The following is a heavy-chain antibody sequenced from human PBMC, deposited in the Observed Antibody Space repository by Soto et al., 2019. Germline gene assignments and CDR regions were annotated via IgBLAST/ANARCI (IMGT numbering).Heavy chain of an antibody. D-gene: IGHD1-20*01. J-gene: IGHJ6*02. V-gene: IGHV4-34*01. Sequence: PSETLSLTCAVYGGSFSGYYWSWIRQPPGKGLEWIGEINHSGSTNYNPSLKSRVTISVDTSKNQFSLKLSSVTAADTAAYYWARVPKYNRNDGPTWDYYYGMDVWGQGTTVTVSS. CDR3: ARVPKYNRNDGPTWDYYYGMDV. CDR2: INHSGST. CDR1: GGSFSGYY.